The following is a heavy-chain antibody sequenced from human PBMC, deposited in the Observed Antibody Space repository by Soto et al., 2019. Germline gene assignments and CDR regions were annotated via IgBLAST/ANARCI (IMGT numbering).Heavy chain of an antibody. CDR2: IYYSGST. V-gene: IGHV4-39*01. Sequence: SEILSLTCTVFGGSISSSSYYWGWIRQPPGKGLEWIGSIYYSGSTYYNPSLKSRVTISVDTSKNQFSLKLSSVTAADTAVYYCARRKYYGDLGGFDYWGQGTLVTVSS. CDR1: GGSISSSSYY. J-gene: IGHJ4*02. D-gene: IGHD4-17*01. CDR3: ARRKYYGDLGGFDY.